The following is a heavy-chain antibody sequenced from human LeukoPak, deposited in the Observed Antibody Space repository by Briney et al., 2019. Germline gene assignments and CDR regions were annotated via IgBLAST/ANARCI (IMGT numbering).Heavy chain of an antibody. Sequence: GASVKVSCKASGYTFTSYGISWVRQAPGQGLEWMGWISAYNGNTNYAQKLQGRVTMTTGTSTSTAYMELRSLRSDDTAVYYCARSIAVAGKGNWFDPWGQGTLVTVSS. CDR3: ARSIAVAGKGNWFDP. CDR2: ISAYNGNT. D-gene: IGHD6-19*01. V-gene: IGHV1-18*01. CDR1: GYTFTSYG. J-gene: IGHJ5*02.